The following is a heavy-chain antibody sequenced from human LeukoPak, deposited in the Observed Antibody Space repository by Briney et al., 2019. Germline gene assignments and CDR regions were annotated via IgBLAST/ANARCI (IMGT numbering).Heavy chain of an antibody. Sequence: GESLKISCKGSGYSFTRYWIARVRQMPGKGLEWMGIIYPGDSDTRYSPSFQGQVTISADKSISTAYLQWSSLKASDTAMYYCARQYTSSSTFDYWGQGTLVTVSS. D-gene: IGHD6-6*01. CDR1: GYSFTRYW. V-gene: IGHV5-51*01. CDR3: ARQYTSSSTFDY. CDR2: IYPGDSDT. J-gene: IGHJ4*02.